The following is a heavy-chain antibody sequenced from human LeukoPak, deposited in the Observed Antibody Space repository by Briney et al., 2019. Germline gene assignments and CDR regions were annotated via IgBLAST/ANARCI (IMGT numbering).Heavy chain of an antibody. J-gene: IGHJ4*02. CDR1: GFTLSSYS. Sequence: GGSLRLSCAASGFTLSSYSMNWVRQAPGKGLEWVSSISSSSSYIYYADSVKGRFTISRDNAKNSLYLQVNSLRAEDTAVYYCARIHSGSYCYWGQGTLVTVSS. D-gene: IGHD1-26*01. V-gene: IGHV3-21*01. CDR2: ISSSSSYI. CDR3: ARIHSGSYCY.